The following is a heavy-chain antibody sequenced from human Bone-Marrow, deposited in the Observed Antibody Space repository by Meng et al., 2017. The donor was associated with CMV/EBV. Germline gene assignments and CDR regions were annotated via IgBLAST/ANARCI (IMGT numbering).Heavy chain of an antibody. V-gene: IGHV4-59*01. CDR2: IYYSGST. D-gene: IGHD6-6*01. CDR1: GFTFSSYW. J-gene: IGHJ4*02. Sequence: ESLKISCAASGFTFSSYWMSWVRQAPGKGLEWIGYIYYSGSTNYNPSLKSRVTISVDTSKNQFSLKLSSVTAADTAVYYCAREAAHAVGFDYWGQGTLVTVSS. CDR3: AREAAHAVGFDY.